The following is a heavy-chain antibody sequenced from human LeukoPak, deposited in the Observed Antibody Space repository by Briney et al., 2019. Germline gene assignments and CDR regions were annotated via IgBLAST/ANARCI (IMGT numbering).Heavy chain of an antibody. CDR1: GYTFTSYY. D-gene: IGHD3-10*01. CDR2: INPSGGST. J-gene: IGHJ3*02. V-gene: IGHV1-46*01. CDR3: ARDSSGRITMVRGVIDDAFDI. Sequence: ASVKVSCKASGYTFTSYYMHWVRQAPGQGLEWMGIINPSGGSTSYAQKFQGRVTMTRDTSTSTVYMELSSLRSEDTAVYYCARDSSGRITMVRGVIDDAFDIWGQGTMVTVSS.